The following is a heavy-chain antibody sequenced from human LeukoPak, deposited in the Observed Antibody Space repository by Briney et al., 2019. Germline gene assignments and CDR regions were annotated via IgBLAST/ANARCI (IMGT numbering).Heavy chain of an antibody. Sequence: PSETLSLTCTVSSGSISRYYWSWIRQPPGKGLEWIGYIYYSGSTNYNPSLKSRVTISVDTSKNQFSLKLSSVTAADTAVYYCARDSSGFGEFSFDYWGQGTLVTVSS. D-gene: IGHD3-10*01. CDR3: ARDSSGFGEFSFDY. V-gene: IGHV4-59*01. CDR2: IYYSGST. J-gene: IGHJ4*02. CDR1: SGSISRYY.